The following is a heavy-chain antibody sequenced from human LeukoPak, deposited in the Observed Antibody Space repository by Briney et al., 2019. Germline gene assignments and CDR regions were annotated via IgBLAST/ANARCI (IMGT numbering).Heavy chain of an antibody. D-gene: IGHD3-3*01. CDR2: ISAYNGNT. Sequence: ASVKVSCKASGYTFTGYYMHWVRQAPGQGLEWMGWISAYNGNTNYAQKLQGRVTMTTDTSTSTAYMELRSLRSDDTAVYYCARLQDFWSGYYIDYWGQGTLVTVSS. CDR1: GYTFTGYY. V-gene: IGHV1-18*04. J-gene: IGHJ4*02. CDR3: ARLQDFWSGYYIDY.